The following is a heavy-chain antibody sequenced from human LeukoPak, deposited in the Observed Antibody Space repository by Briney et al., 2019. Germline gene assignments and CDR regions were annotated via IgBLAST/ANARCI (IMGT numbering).Heavy chain of an antibody. CDR2: ISGSGAGT. CDR3: AKSIAVGFYS. J-gene: IGHJ4*02. D-gene: IGHD6-19*01. V-gene: IGHV3-23*01. CDR1: GFTFSSYE. Sequence: GGSLRLSCAASGFTFSSYEMNWVRQAPGKGLDWVSSISGSGAGTYYADSVKGRFTISRDNSKNTLYLQMNSLRAEDTAVYYCAKSIAVGFYSWGQGTLVTVSS.